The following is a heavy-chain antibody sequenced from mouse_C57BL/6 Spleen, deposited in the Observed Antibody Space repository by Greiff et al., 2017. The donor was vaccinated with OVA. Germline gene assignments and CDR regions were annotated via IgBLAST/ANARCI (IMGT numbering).Heavy chain of an antibody. J-gene: IGHJ2*01. CDR1: GYAFSSSW. V-gene: IGHV1-82*01. CDR2: IYPGDGDT. Sequence: VKLVESGPELVKPGASVKISCKASGYAFSSSWMNWVKQRPGKGLEWIGRIYPGDGDTNYNGKCKGKATLTADKSSSTAYMQLSSLTSEDSAVYYCARGAYYSNYVHYWGQGTTLTVSA. D-gene: IGHD2-5*01. CDR3: ARGAYYSNYVHY.